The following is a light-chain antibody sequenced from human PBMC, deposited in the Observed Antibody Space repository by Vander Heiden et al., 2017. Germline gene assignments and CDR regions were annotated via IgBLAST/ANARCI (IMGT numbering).Light chain of an antibody. V-gene: IGKV1-39*01. J-gene: IGKJ1*01. Sequence: QMTPSPSSLSASVRDRVTITCRASQSITSYLNWFQQKPGKAPKLLIYATSNLQSGVPSRFSGSGSGTDFTLTISSLQPEDFATYYCQQSYSSPWTFGQGTKVEIK. CDR2: ATS. CDR1: QSITSY. CDR3: QQSYSSPWT.